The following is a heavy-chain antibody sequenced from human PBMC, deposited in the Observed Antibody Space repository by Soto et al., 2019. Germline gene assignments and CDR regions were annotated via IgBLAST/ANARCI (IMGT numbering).Heavy chain of an antibody. J-gene: IGHJ6*03. CDR3: ARAYSVTRYPYYYYYYMDV. CDR1: GGPISSSSYY. V-gene: IGHV4-39*01. Sequence: PSETLSLTCTVSGGPISSSSYYWGWIRQAPGKGLEWIGSIYYSGSTYYNPSLKSRVTISVDTSKNQFSLKLSSVTAADTAVYYCARAYSVTRYPYYYYYYMDVWGKGTTVTVSS. CDR2: IYYSGST. D-gene: IGHD4-17*01.